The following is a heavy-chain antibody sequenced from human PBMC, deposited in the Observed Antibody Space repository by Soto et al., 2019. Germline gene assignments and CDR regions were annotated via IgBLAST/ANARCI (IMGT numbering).Heavy chain of an antibody. CDR2: IYPGDSDT. CDR3: ARPRYPHCTNGVCPIDY. J-gene: IGHJ4*02. CDR1: GYSFTSYW. D-gene: IGHD2-8*01. V-gene: IGHV5-51*01. Sequence: PGESLKISCKGSGYSFTSYWIGWVRQMPGKGLEWMGIIYPGDSDTRYSPSLQGQVTISADKSISTAYLQWSSLKASDTAMYYCARPRYPHCTNGVCPIDYWGQGTLVTVSS.